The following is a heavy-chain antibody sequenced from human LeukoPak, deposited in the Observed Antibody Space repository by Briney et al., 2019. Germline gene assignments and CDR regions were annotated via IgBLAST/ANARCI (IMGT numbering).Heavy chain of an antibody. CDR1: GFTVSSNY. Sequence: GGSLRLSCAASGFTVSSNYMSWVRQAPGKGLEWVSVIYSGGSTYYADSVKGRFTISRDNSQNTVSLQLNNLRIEDTALYYCAKTSLSDPSGHYYYMDVWGKGTTVTVSS. V-gene: IGHV3-53*05. J-gene: IGHJ6*03. CDR3: AKTSLSDPSGHYYYMDV. CDR2: IYSGGST. D-gene: IGHD3-3*01.